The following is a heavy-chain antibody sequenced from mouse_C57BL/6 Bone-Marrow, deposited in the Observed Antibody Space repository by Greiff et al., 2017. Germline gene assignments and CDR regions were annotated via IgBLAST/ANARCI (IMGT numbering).Heavy chain of an antibody. CDR3: VRGEDYDGSSYGDY. CDR1: GFTFNTYA. J-gene: IGHJ2*01. D-gene: IGHD1-1*01. CDR2: IRRTSSNYAT. Sequence: EVKLMESGGGLVQPKGSLKLSCVASGFTFNTYAMHWVRQAPGKGLEWVARIRRTSSNYATYYADLVKDRFTISRADSQSMLYLQMNSLKTEDTAMYYCVRGEDYDGSSYGDYWGQGTTLTVSS. V-gene: IGHV10-3*01.